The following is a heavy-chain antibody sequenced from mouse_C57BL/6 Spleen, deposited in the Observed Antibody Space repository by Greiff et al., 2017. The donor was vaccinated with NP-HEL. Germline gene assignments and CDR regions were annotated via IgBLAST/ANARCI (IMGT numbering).Heavy chain of an antibody. CDR2: ISYDGSN. J-gene: IGHJ2*01. CDR1: GYSITSGYY. D-gene: IGHD2-4*01. Sequence: EVKLLESGPGLVKPSQSLSLTCSVTGYSITSGYYWNWIRQFPGNKLEWMGYISYDGSNNYNPSLKNRISITRDTSKNQFFLKLNSVTTEDTATYYCARENYDYDVYFDYWGQGTTLTVSS. CDR3: ARENYDYDVYFDY. V-gene: IGHV3-6*01.